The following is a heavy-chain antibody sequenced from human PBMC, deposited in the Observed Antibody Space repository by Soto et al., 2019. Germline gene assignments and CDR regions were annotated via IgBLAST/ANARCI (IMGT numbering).Heavy chain of an antibody. CDR3: AVGEDTAMAPFDY. CDR2: IWYDGSNK. CDR1: GFTFSSYG. Sequence: QVQLVESGGGVVQPGRSLRLSCAASGFTFSSYGMHWVRQAPGKGLEWVAVIWYDGSNKYYADSVKGRFTISRDNSKNTQYLQMNRLRAEDTAGYYCAVGEDTAMAPFDYWGQGTLVTVSS. V-gene: IGHV3-33*01. D-gene: IGHD5-18*01. J-gene: IGHJ4*02.